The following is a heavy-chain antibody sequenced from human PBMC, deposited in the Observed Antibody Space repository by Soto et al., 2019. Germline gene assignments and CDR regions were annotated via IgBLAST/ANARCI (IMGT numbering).Heavy chain of an antibody. D-gene: IGHD5-18*01. CDR3: AHTTLWLERPKVGYWFFDV. CDR2: IYWNDDK. V-gene: IGHV2-5*01. J-gene: IGHJ2*01. CDR1: GFSLTTDGVG. Sequence: HITLKESGPTVVKPTQSLTLTCTFSGFSLTTDGVGVGWIRQPPGKPLEWLALIYWNDDKRYRPSLNNRLTITKDTSKDQVVLTMSEMDPLDTATYFCAHTTLWLERPKVGYWFFDVWGPGTLITVSS.